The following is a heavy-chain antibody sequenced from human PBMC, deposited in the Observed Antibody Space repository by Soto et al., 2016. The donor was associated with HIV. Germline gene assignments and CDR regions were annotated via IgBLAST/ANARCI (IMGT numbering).Heavy chain of an antibody. D-gene: IGHD1-26*01. V-gene: IGHV1-8*01. CDR3: ARGTVGATEYFDY. CDR2: MNPNSGNT. CDR1: GYTFTSYD. Sequence: QVQLVQSGAEVKKPGASVKVSCKASGYTFTSYDINWVRQATGQGLEWMGWMNPNSGNTAYAQKFQGRVTITGHTSTNTAYMELHSLRSEDTAVYYCARGTVGATEYFDYWGRGTLGHRSPQ. J-gene: IGHJ4*02.